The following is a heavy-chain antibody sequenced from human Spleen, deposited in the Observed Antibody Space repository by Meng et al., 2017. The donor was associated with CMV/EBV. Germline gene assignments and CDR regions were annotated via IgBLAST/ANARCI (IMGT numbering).Heavy chain of an antibody. CDR1: FPDYY. CDR2: INPNSGGT. V-gene: IGHV1-2*02. CDR3: ARDDYIPDYSNYVNWFDP. D-gene: IGHD4-11*01. J-gene: IGHJ5*02. Sequence: FPDYYIHWVRQAPGQGLEWMGWINPNSGGTRYEQKFQGRVTMTRDTSISTAYMELNRLTSDDTAVYYCARDDYIPDYSNYVNWFDPWGQGTLVTVSS.